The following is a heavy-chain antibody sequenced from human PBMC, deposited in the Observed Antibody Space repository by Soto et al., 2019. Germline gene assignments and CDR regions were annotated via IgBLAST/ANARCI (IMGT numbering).Heavy chain of an antibody. D-gene: IGHD3-3*01. Sequence: LSLTCAVYGGSFSGYYWSWIRQPPGKGLEWIGEINHSGSTNYNPSLKSRVTISVDTSKNQFSLKLSSVTAADTAVYYCARKSDYDFWSGYYGQNWFDPWGQGTLVTVSS. V-gene: IGHV4-34*01. CDR2: INHSGST. J-gene: IGHJ5*02. CDR1: GGSFSGYY. CDR3: ARKSDYDFWSGYYGQNWFDP.